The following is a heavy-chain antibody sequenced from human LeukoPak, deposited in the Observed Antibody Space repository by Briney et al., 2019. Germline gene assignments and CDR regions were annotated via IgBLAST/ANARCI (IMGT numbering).Heavy chain of an antibody. D-gene: IGHD6-25*01. CDR2: ISGSGGST. Sequence: GGSLRLSCAASGFTFSSYAMSWVRQAPGKGLEWVSAISGSGGSTYYADSVKGRFTISRDNSKNTLYLQMNSLRAEDTAVYSCAKGGGSPAYYYYYLDVWGKGTTVTVSS. CDR1: GFTFSSYA. V-gene: IGHV3-23*01. J-gene: IGHJ6*03. CDR3: AKGGGSPAYYYYYLDV.